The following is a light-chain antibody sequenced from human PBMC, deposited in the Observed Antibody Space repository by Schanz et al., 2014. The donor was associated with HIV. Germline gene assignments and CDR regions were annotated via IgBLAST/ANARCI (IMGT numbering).Light chain of an antibody. V-gene: IGKV3-15*01. CDR1: QSVSSD. CDR3: QQYNNWPPWT. CDR2: VAS. Sequence: EIVLTQSPATLSVSPGESATLSCRASQSVSSDLAWYQQEPGQAPRLLIYVASTRATGIPARFSGSGSGTEFTLTISSLQSEDFAVYYCQQYNNWPPWTFGQGTKVEIK. J-gene: IGKJ1*01.